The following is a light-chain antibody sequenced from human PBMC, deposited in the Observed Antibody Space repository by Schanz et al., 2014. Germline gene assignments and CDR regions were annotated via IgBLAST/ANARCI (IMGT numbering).Light chain of an antibody. CDR3: QSYDSSLSGWL. CDR2: EVS. CDR1: SSDVGNYNF. V-gene: IGLV2-8*01. Sequence: QSALTQPPSASGSPGQSVTISCTGTSSDVGNYNFVSWYQHHPGKAPKLMIYEVSKRPSGVPDRFSGSKSGNTASLTVSGLQAEDEADYYCQSYDSSLSGWLFGGGTKLTVL. J-gene: IGLJ3*02.